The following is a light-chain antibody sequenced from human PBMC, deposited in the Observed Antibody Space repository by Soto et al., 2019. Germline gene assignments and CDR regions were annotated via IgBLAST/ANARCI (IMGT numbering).Light chain of an antibody. V-gene: IGKV3-15*01. J-gene: IGKJ1*01. CDR3: QQYNNWPRT. CDR1: QSVSSN. Sequence: EIVMTQSPATLSVSPGERATLSCRASQSVSSNLVWYQQKPGQAPRLLIYGASTRATGIPARFSGSGSGTEFTLTISSLQSEDLAVYYCQQYNNWPRTFGQGTKVDLK. CDR2: GAS.